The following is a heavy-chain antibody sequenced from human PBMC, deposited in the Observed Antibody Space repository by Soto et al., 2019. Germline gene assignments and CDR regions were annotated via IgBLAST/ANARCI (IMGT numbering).Heavy chain of an antibody. J-gene: IGHJ6*02. Sequence: GGSLRLSCAASGFTFSNALMNWVRQAPGKGLEWVGRIKSKTDGGTTDYAAPVKGRFTISRDDSKNTLYLQMNSLKTEDTAVYYCTTGAEPEVAGGYYYYGMDVWGQGTTVTVSS. CDR1: GFTFSNAL. V-gene: IGHV3-15*07. CDR2: IKSKTDGGTT. CDR3: TTGAEPEVAGGYYYYGMDV. D-gene: IGHD6-19*01.